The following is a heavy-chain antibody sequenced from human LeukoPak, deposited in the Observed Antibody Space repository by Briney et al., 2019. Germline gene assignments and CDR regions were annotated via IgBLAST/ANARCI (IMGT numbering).Heavy chain of an antibody. CDR1: GFTFSDYF. CDR2: IYYSGTT. V-gene: IGHV4-38-2*01. CDR3: ARSIAGDGPTHNWFGP. J-gene: IGHJ5*02. Sequence: PGGSLRLSCAASGFTFSDYFMSWIRQPPGKGLEWIGSIYYSGTTYYNPSLKSRVTIFVDTSKNQFSLKLTSVTAADVATYYCARSIAGDGPTHNWFGPWGQGALVTVSS. D-gene: IGHD6-13*01.